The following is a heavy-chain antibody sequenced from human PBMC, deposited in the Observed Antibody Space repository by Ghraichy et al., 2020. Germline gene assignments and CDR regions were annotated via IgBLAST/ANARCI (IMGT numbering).Heavy chain of an antibody. D-gene: IGHD5-12*01. CDR3: TKDSGSASGNWFDP. CDR2: IWFDGSNK. V-gene: IGHV3-33*06. CDR1: GFTFSRYG. J-gene: IGHJ5*02. Sequence: GGSLRLSCAASGFTFSRYGVHWVRQAPGKGLEWVAMIWFDGSNKNYADSVKGRFTISRDNSKNMLYLQMNSLRAEDTAVYYCTKDSGSASGNWFDPWGQGALVTVSS.